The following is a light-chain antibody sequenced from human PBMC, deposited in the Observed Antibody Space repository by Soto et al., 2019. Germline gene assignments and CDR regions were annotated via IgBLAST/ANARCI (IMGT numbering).Light chain of an antibody. CDR2: DAS. J-gene: IGKJ1*01. CDR3: QQYGDSPVT. V-gene: IGKV3-20*01. Sequence: EVVLTQSPGTLSLSPGERATLSCRASQSVSSYLAWYQQKPGQAPRLLISDASDRATDIPDRFSGSGSGTDFTLTISRLVPEDFAVYYCQQYGDSPVTCGQGTKGDIK. CDR1: QSVSSY.